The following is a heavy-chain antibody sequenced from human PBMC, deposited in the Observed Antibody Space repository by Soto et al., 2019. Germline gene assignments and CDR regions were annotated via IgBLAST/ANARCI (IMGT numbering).Heavy chain of an antibody. CDR3: ASFEGIAAAGTSAH. CDR1: GFTFSSYS. D-gene: IGHD6-13*01. J-gene: IGHJ4*02. CDR2: ISSSSSYI. V-gene: IGHV3-21*01. Sequence: GGSLRLSCAASGFTFSSYSMNWVRQAPGKGLEWVSSISSSSSYIYYADSVKGRFTISRDNAKNSLYLQMNSLRAEDTAVYYCASFEGIAAAGTSAHWGQGTLVTVSS.